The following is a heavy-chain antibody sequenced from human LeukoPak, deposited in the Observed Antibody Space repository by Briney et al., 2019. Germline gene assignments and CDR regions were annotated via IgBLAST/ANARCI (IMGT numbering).Heavy chain of an antibody. CDR1: GGSISSGSYY. CDR3: ARENYSNQAFDY. D-gene: IGHD4-11*01. V-gene: IGHV4-61*02. Sequence: SQTLSLTCTVSGGSISSGSYYWSWIRQPAGKGLEWIGRIYTSGSTNYNPSLKSRVTISVDTSKNQFSLRLSSVTAADTAVYYCARENYSNQAFDYWGQGTLVTVSS. J-gene: IGHJ4*02. CDR2: IYTSGST.